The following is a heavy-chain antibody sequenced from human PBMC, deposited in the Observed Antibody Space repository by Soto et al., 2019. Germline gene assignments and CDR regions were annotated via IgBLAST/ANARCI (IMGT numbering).Heavy chain of an antibody. CDR2: IYYSGST. Sequence: PSETLSLTCTVSGGSISSYYWSWIRQPPGKGLEWIGYIYYSGSTNYNPSLKSRVTISVNTSENQFSLKLSSVTAADTAVYYCARHIALSGSFPFEYWGQGTLVTVSS. D-gene: IGHD3-3*01. CDR1: GGSISSYY. J-gene: IGHJ4*02. V-gene: IGHV4-59*08. CDR3: ARHIALSGSFPFEY.